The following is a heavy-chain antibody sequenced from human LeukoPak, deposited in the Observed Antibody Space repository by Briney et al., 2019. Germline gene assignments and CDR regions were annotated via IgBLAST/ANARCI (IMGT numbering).Heavy chain of an antibody. Sequence: GGSLRLSCAASGFTFSSYEIHWVRQAPGKGLEWLSYISSSGSTIKYADSVKGRFTISRGNAKNSLYLQMNSLRAEDTAVYYCAREGVGAILYWGQGTLVTVSS. D-gene: IGHD1-26*01. V-gene: IGHV3-48*03. J-gene: IGHJ4*02. CDR3: AREGVGAILY. CDR2: ISSSGSTI. CDR1: GFTFSSYE.